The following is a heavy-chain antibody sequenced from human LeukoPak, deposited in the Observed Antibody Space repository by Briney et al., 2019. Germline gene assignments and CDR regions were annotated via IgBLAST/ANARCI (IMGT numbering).Heavy chain of an antibody. CDR3: ALVGATSWAPFDY. CDR2: ISSSSRYI. D-gene: IGHD1-26*01. J-gene: IGHJ4*02. V-gene: IGHV3-21*01. CDR1: GFTFSRFS. Sequence: GGSLRLSCAVSGFTFSRFSMTWVRQAPGKGLEWVSSISSSSRYIYYTHSVNGRFTISRYNPKTSLYLQMHSLRAEDTAVYYCALVGATSWAPFDYWGQGTLVTVSS.